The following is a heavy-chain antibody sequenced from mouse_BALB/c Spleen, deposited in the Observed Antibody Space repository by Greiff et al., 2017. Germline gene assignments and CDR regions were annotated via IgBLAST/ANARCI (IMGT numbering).Heavy chain of an antibody. D-gene: IGHD1-1*01. CDR2: ISSGGSYT. CDR1: GFTFSSYA. CDR3: ARGDYYGSSLAY. J-gene: IGHJ3*01. V-gene: IGHV5-9-3*01. Sequence: EVKLVESGGGLVKPGGSLKLSCAASGFTFSSYAMPWVRQTPEKRLEWVATISSGGSYTYYPDSVKGRFTISRDNAKNTLYLQMSSLRSEDTAMYYCARGDYYGSSLAYWGQGTLVTVSA.